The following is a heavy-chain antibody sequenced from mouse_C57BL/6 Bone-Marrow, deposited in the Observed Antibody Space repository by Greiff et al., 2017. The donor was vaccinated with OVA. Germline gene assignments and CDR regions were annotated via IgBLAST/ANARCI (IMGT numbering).Heavy chain of an antibody. Sequence: QVQLQQPGAELVKPGASVKLSCKASGYTFTSYWMQWVKQRPGQGLEWIGEIDPSDSYTNYNQKFKGKATLTVDTSSSTAYMQLGRLTSEDSAVYYCARSTSLHGGFAYWGQGTLVTVSA. V-gene: IGHV1-50*01. J-gene: IGHJ3*01. CDR2: IDPSDSYT. CDR1: GYTFTSYW. CDR3: ARSTSLHGGFAY.